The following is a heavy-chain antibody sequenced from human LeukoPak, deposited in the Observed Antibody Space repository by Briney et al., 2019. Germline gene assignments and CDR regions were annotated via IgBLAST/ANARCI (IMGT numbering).Heavy chain of an antibody. CDR2: ISAYNGKT. CDR1: GYTFTSYG. V-gene: IGHV1-18*04. J-gene: IGHJ6*01. CDR3: AREVSWIGYYYYGMDV. D-gene: IGHD1-1*01. Sequence: ASVKVSCTASGYTFTSYGITWVRQAPGQGLEWVGWISAYNGKTNYTEKLQGRVTMITDTSTNTAYMELRSLRSDDTAVYYCAREVSWIGYYYYGMDVWGKGTKVTVSS.